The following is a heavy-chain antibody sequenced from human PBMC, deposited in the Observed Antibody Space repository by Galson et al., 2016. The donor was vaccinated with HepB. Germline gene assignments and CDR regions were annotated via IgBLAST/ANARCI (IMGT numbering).Heavy chain of an antibody. V-gene: IGHV3-7*01. CDR2: INYDGSEK. CDR3: ANAPAVTESDY. D-gene: IGHD1-14*01. CDR1: GFTFSGSC. Sequence: SLRLSCAASGFTFSGSCMTWVRQAPGKGLEWVANINYDGSEKHYVDSVKGRFTISRDNAKNLVYLQMNSLRAEDTAMYYCANAPAVTESDYWGQGTLVTVSP. J-gene: IGHJ4*02.